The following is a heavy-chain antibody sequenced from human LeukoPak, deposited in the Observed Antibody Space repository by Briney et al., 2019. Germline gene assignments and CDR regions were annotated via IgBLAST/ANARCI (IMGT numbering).Heavy chain of an antibody. CDR1: GGTFSSYA. CDR3: ASSNSYDSSGYYSNDY. V-gene: IGHV1-69*05. Sequence: SVKVSCKASGGTFSSYAISWVRQAPGQGLEWMGVIIPIFGTANYAQKFQGRVTITTDESTSTAYMELSSLRSEDTAVYYCASSNSYDSSGYYSNDYWGQGTLVTVSS. CDR2: IIPIFGTA. J-gene: IGHJ4*02. D-gene: IGHD3-22*01.